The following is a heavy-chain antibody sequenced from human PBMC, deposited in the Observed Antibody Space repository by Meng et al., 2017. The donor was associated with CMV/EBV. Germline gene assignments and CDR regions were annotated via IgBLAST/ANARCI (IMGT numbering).Heavy chain of an antibody. V-gene: IGHV3-9*01. Sequence: SLKISCAASGFTFDDYAMHWVRQAPGKGLEWVSGISWNSGSIGYADSVKGRFTISRGNAKNSLYLQMNSLRAEDTALYYCAKSQAYYYGSGSDHFDYWGQGTLVTVSS. CDR1: GFTFDDYA. CDR3: AKSQAYYYGSGSDHFDY. D-gene: IGHD3-10*01. J-gene: IGHJ4*02. CDR2: ISWNSGSI.